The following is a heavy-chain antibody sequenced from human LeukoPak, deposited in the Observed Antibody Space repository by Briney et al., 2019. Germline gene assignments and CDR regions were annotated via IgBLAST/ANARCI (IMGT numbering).Heavy chain of an antibody. V-gene: IGHV4-4*07. Sequence: SETLSLTCTVSGGSINNYYWSWIRQPAGKGLEWIGRIYTRGSTNYNPSLKSRVTMSVDTSKNPFSLKLSSVTAADTAVYYCARGRYCSADICSGGDAFDIWGQGTMVSVSS. J-gene: IGHJ3*02. CDR2: IYTRGST. CDR3: ARGRYCSADICSGGDAFDI. D-gene: IGHD2-15*01. CDR1: GGSINNYY.